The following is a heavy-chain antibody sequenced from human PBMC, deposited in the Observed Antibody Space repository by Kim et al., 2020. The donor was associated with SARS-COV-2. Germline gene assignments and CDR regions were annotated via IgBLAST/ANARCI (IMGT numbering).Heavy chain of an antibody. D-gene: IGHD3-22*01. CDR3: ARSVIGGGYNFERVADY. CDR2: LSGSGHDT. V-gene: IGHV3-23*01. J-gene: IGHJ4*02. CDR1: GFTFTNYA. Sequence: GGSLRLSCEASGFTFTNYAMSWVRQAPGKGLEWVSALSGSGHDTYYANSVKGRFTISRDNAKNTLHLQMNSLRADDTAIYYCARSVIGGGYNFERVADYWGQGTLVTVSS.